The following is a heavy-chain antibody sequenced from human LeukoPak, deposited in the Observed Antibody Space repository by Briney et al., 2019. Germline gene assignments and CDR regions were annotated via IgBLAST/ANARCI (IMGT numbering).Heavy chain of an antibody. CDR1: GFTFSSYG. D-gene: IGHD6-13*01. CDR2: IWYDGSNK. Sequence: GGSLRLSCAASGFTFSSYGMHWVRQAPGKGLEWVAVIWYDGSNKYYADSVKGRFTISRDNSKNTLYLQMNSLRAEDTAVYYCARDFRSRRVALANIAAAGTTAHYWGQGTLVTVSS. CDR3: ARDFRSRRVALANIAAAGTTAHY. V-gene: IGHV3-33*01. J-gene: IGHJ4*02.